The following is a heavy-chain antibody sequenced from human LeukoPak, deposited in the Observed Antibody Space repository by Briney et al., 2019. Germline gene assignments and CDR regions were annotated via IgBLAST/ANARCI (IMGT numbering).Heavy chain of an antibody. D-gene: IGHD1-1*01. Sequence: GGSLRLSCAASGFTFSNYGMHWVRQAPGKGPEWVTLISYDGSNKFYADSVKGRFTISRDNSKNILYLQMDSLRPEDTAVFYCARGRASRGTMTLFDNWGRGTLVTVSS. CDR2: ISYDGSNK. J-gene: IGHJ4*02. CDR1: GFTFSNYG. V-gene: IGHV3-30*03. CDR3: ARGRASRGTMTLFDN.